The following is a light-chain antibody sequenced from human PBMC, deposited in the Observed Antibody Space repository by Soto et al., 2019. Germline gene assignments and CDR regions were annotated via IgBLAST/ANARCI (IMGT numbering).Light chain of an antibody. J-gene: IGLJ1*01. CDR3: SLYTSENTYV. V-gene: IGLV2-18*01. CDR1: STDFVSYNR. CDR2: EAS. Sequence: QSALTQPPSVSGSPGQSVTISCTGTSTDFVSYNRVSWYQQPPGTAPKLIIYEASNRPSGVPDRFSGSKSGNTASLTISGLQAADEADYYCSLYTSENTYVFGTGPKV.